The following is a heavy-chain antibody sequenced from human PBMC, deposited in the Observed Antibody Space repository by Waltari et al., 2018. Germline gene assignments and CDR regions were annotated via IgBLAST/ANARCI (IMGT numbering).Heavy chain of an antibody. V-gene: IGHV4-34*01. CDR1: GGSFSGYY. J-gene: IGHJ4*02. Sequence: QVQLQQWGAGLLKPSETLSLTCAVYGGSFSGYYWSWIRRPPGKGLEWIGEINHSGSTNYNPSLKSRVTISVDTSKNQFSLKLSSVTAADTAVYYCARLWFGVFDYWGQGTLVTVSS. CDR3: ARLWFGVFDY. D-gene: IGHD3-10*01. CDR2: INHSGST.